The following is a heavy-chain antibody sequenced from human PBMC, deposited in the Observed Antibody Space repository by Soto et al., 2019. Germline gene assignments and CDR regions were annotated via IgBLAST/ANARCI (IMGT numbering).Heavy chain of an antibody. J-gene: IGHJ4*02. V-gene: IGHV4-4*02. CDR2: IYHSGST. CDR1: GGSISNSNW. CDR3: ATVAHNYGYFDFDY. D-gene: IGHD5-18*01. Sequence: SETLSLTCAVSGGSISNSNWWSWVRQPPGKGLEWIGNIYHSGSTNYNPSLKSRVTISIDKSNNQFSLKLSSVTAADTSVYYCATVAHNYGYFDFDYWGQGTLVTVSS.